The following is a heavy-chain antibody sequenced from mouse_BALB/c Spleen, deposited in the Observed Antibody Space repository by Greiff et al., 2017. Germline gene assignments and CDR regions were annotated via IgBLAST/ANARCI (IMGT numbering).Heavy chain of an antibody. CDR2: IDPENGNT. CDR1: GFNIKDYY. CDR3: ADRDY. V-gene: IGHV14-1*02. J-gene: IGHJ4*01. Sequence: VQLKQSGAELVRPGALVKLSCKASGFNIKDYYMHWVKQRPEQGLEWIGWIDPENGNTIYDPKFQGKASITADTSSNTAYLQLSSLTSEDTAVYYCADRDYWGQGTSVTVSS.